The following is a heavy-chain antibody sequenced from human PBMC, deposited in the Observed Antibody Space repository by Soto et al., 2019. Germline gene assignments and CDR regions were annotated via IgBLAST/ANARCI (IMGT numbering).Heavy chain of an antibody. Sequence: EVQLLESGGGMVQPGESLRLSCAASGFTFASYTMTWVRQAPGKGLEWVSTINSGGDTTYYSDSVKGRFTISRDSPKNTLFLLMTSLRAEDTPVYYCAKSGGPPASLDVYFDYWGQGTLVTVSS. CDR2: INSGGDTT. D-gene: IGHD2-2*01. J-gene: IGHJ4*02. V-gene: IGHV3-23*01. CDR1: GFTFASYT. CDR3: AKSGGPPASLDVYFDY.